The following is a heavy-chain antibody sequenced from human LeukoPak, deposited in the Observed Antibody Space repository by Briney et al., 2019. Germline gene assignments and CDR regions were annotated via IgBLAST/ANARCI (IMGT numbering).Heavy chain of an antibody. CDR2: IYISGST. CDR3: ARGFSARRGREGFDY. D-gene: IGHD1-26*01. Sequence: SQTLSLTCTVSGGSISSDNYYWSWIRQPAGKGLEWIGRIYISGSTNYNPSLTSRLTISLDTSKNQFSLNLSSVTAADTALYYCARGFSARRGREGFDYWGQGALVTVSS. V-gene: IGHV4-61*02. CDR1: GGSISSDNYY. J-gene: IGHJ4*02.